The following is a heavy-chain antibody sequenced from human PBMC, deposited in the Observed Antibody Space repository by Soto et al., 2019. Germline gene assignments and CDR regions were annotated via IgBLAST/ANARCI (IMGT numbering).Heavy chain of an antibody. CDR2: IYWDDDK. D-gene: IGHD6-13*01. V-gene: IGHV2-5*02. J-gene: IGHJ4*02. Sequence: QITLKESGPTLVKPTQTLTLTCTFSGFSLSTSGVGVGWIRQPPGTALEWLALIYWDDDKRYSPSLKSRLTITKDTSKNQVVLTMTNMDPVDTATYYCAHRWRQQPLYYFDYWGQGTLVTVSS. CDR3: AHRWRQQPLYYFDY. CDR1: GFSLSTSGVG.